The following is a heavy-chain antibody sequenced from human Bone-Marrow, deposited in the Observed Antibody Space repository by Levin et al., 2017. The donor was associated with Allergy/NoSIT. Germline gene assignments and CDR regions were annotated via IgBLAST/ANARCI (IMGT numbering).Heavy chain of an antibody. J-gene: IGHJ2*01. CDR3: ARGSGQPRPKQRTVAYGFFDR. Sequence: ASVKVSCKASGYTFTDYYLHWVRQAPGQGLEWMGRINPNSGGTNYPQKFQGRVTMTRDTSIGTVYMELSRLKSDDTAFYYCARGSGQPRPKQRTVAYGFFDRWGRGTLVSVSS. CDR2: INPNSGGT. CDR1: GYTFTDYY. V-gene: IGHV1-2*06. D-gene: IGHD4-23*01.